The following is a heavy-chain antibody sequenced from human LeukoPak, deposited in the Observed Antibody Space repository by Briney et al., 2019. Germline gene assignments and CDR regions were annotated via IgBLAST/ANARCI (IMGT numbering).Heavy chain of an antibody. V-gene: IGHV4-59*12. Sequence: SETLSLTCTVSGGSISSYYWSWIRQPPGKGLEWIGCIYYSGYTNYKSSLKSRVTISVDTSKNQFSLKLSSVTAADTAVYYCARGPTTVTRAFDYWGQGTLVTVSS. D-gene: IGHD4-17*01. CDR3: ARGPTTVTRAFDY. CDR2: IYYSGYT. CDR1: GGSISSYY. J-gene: IGHJ4*02.